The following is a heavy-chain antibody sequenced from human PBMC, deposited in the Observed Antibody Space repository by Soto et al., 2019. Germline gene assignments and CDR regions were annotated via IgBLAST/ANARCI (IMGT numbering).Heavy chain of an antibody. CDR2: IYYLGST. CDR3: ARGLGSGNYYTFDS. J-gene: IGHJ4*02. D-gene: IGHD1-26*01. Sequence: QVQLQESGPGLVKPSQTLSLTCNVSGGSIRSGSYYWSWIRQHPGKGLEWIGYIYYLGSTDYNPSLKTRATISAYPSKHQFSLELSSVTAADTAVYSCARGLGSGNYYTFDSWGQGTLVTVSS. CDR1: GGSIRSGSYY. V-gene: IGHV4-31*03.